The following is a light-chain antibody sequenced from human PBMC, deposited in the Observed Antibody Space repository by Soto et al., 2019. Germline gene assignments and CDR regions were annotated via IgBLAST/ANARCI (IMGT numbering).Light chain of an antibody. J-gene: IGKJ4*01. CDR2: GAS. CDR3: PQYAASPLT. V-gene: IGKV3-20*01. CDR1: QSVGRNF. Sequence: EIVLTQSPGTLSLSPGESTTLSCRASQSVGRNFLAWYQQKPGRAPRLLIHGASYRATGIPDRFSGSGSETDFPLTISTLEPEASPVYYCPQYAASPLTFGGGTKVEIK.